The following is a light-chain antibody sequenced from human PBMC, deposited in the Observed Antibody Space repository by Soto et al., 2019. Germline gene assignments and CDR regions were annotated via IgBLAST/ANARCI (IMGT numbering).Light chain of an antibody. CDR2: ATS. Sequence: DIQMTQSPSSLSASVGDRVTITCRVSQNIRSYLNWYQQKPGKAPQLLIYATSSLQTGVPSRFSASGSGTDFSLVISDLQPEDSATYYCQQGYSSRWTSGRGTKVEI. CDR1: QNIRSY. V-gene: IGKV1-39*01. CDR3: QQGYSSRWT. J-gene: IGKJ1*01.